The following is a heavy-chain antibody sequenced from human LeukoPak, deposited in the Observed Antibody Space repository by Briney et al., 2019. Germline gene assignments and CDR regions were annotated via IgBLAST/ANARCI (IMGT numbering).Heavy chain of an antibody. CDR3: ARDRYSSGWYGSGAFDI. CDR2: IYYSGST. J-gene: IGHJ3*02. CDR1: GGSISSYY. V-gene: IGHV4-59*01. D-gene: IGHD6-19*01. Sequence: SETLSPTCTVSGGSISSYYWSWIRQPPGKGLEWIGYIYYSGSTNYNPSLKSRVTISVDTSKNQFSLKLSSVTAADTAVYYCARDRYSSGWYGSGAFDIWGQGTMVTVSS.